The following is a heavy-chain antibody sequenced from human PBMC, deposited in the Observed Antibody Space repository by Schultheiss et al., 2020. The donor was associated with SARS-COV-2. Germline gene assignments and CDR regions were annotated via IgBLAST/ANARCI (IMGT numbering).Heavy chain of an antibody. CDR2: ISSSGSTI. Sequence: GGSLRLSCAASGFTFSSYWMHWVRQAPGKGLEWVSYISSSGSTIYYADSVKGRFTISRDNAKNSLYLQMNSLRAEDTAVYYCARDIGGSPLDVWGQGTTVTVSS. CDR1: GFTFSSYW. D-gene: IGHD2-15*01. J-gene: IGHJ6*02. V-gene: IGHV3-48*04. CDR3: ARDIGGSPLDV.